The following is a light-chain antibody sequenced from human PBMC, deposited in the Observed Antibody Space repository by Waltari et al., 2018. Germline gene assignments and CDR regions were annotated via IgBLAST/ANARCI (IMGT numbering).Light chain of an antibody. V-gene: IGKV3-11*01. Sequence: EIVLTQSPATLSLSPGERATLSCRASQSVDSYLAWYQQKPGQAPRLLIYDASNRATGIPARFSGSGSRTDFTLTISSLEPEDFAVYYCQQRSNWPPITFGQGTRLEIK. CDR1: QSVDSY. CDR3: QQRSNWPPIT. CDR2: DAS. J-gene: IGKJ5*01.